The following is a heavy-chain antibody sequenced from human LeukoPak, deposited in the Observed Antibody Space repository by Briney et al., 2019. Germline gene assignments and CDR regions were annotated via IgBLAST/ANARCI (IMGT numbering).Heavy chain of an antibody. CDR2: IYYSGST. CDR3: ARDGGGSYGGPFDY. D-gene: IGHD4-23*01. Sequence: SETLSLTCTVSGGAISSYYWSWIRQPPGKGLEWIGYIYYSGSTNYNPSLKSRVTISVDTSKNQFSLKVRSVTAADTAVYYCARDGGGSYGGPFDYWGQGTLVTVSS. V-gene: IGHV4-59*12. J-gene: IGHJ4*02. CDR1: GGAISSYY.